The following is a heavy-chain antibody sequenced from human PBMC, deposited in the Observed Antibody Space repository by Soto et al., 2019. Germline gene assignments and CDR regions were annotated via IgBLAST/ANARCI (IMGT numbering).Heavy chain of an antibody. Sequence: ASVKVSCKASGYTFTSYGISWVRQAPGQGLEWMGWISAYNGSTNYAQKLQGRVTMTTDTSTSTAYMELRSLRSDDTAVYYCARDLGPTVIPPMDVWGQGTTVTVSS. CDR1: GYTFTSYG. CDR3: ARDLGPTVIPPMDV. V-gene: IGHV1-18*01. D-gene: IGHD4-17*01. CDR2: ISAYNGST. J-gene: IGHJ6*02.